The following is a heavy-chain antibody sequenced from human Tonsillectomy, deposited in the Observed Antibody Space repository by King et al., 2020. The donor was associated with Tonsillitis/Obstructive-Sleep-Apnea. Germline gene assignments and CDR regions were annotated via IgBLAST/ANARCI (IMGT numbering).Heavy chain of an antibody. CDR2: IYYSGST. J-gene: IGHJ2*01. Sequence: VQLQESGPGLVKPSETLSLTYTVSGGSISSYYWSWIRQSPGKGLEWIGYIYYSGSTNYNPSLKSRVTISIDTSKNQFSLKLSSVTAADAAVYYCARESRPLRFLEWSNWYFDLWGRGTLVTVSS. CDR1: GGSISSYY. V-gene: IGHV4-59*12. CDR3: ARESRPLRFLEWSNWYFDL. D-gene: IGHD3-3*01.